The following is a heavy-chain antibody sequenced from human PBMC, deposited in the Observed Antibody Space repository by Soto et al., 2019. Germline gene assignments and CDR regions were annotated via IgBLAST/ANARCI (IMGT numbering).Heavy chain of an antibody. CDR1: GFTFSSYG. CDR2: ISSSSSYI. Sequence: GGSLRLSCAASGFTFSSYGMNWVRQAPGKGLEWVSSISSSSSYIYYADSVKGRFTISRDNAKNSLYLQMNSLRAEDTAVYYCARAEDIVVVPAAAFDIWGQGTMVTVSS. CDR3: ARAEDIVVVPAAAFDI. V-gene: IGHV3-21*01. J-gene: IGHJ3*02. D-gene: IGHD2-2*01.